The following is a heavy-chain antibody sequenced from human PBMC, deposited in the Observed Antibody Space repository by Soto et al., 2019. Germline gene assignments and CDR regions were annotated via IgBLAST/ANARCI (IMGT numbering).Heavy chain of an antibody. D-gene: IGHD6-19*01. V-gene: IGHV4-39*01. CDR1: GGSIXXXXXX. CDR2: VYYSGTT. J-gene: IGHJ3*02. Sequence: LQXXXPGLVKSSXTLSLTCSVSGGSIXXXXXXXXWIRQSPGKGLEWIGSVYYSGTTYYNPSLKGRXTXPVXXXXXXXXXXXXXXXXDTAYYFCARRPMIGPVAENAFDIWGQGTRVTVSS. CDR3: RRPMIGPVAENAFDI.